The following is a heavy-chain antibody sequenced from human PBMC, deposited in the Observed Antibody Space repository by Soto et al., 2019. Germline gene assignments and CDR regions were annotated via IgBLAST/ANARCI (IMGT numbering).Heavy chain of an antibody. Sequence: EVQLVESGGGLIQPGGSLRLSYAASGFSVSSNYMSWVGQAPGKGLEWVSVIYSGGNTHYADSVKGRFTISRDNSKNTLYLQMNSLRAEDTAVYYCARDSTWIPYYHYGMDVWGQGTTVTVSS. J-gene: IGHJ6*02. D-gene: IGHD5-18*01. CDR1: GFSVSSNY. CDR3: ARDSTWIPYYHYGMDV. CDR2: IYSGGNT. V-gene: IGHV3-53*01.